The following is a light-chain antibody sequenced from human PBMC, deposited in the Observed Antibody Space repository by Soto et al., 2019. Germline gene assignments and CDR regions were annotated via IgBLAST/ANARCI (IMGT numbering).Light chain of an antibody. J-gene: IGKJ1*01. V-gene: IGKV1-8*01. CDR3: QQYYSYPRT. CDR2: AAS. CDR1: QGISSY. Sequence: AIRMTQSPSSLSASTGDRVTITCRASQGISSYLAWYQQKPGKAPKLLIYAASTLQSGVPSWFSGSGSGTDFTLTISCLQSEDFATYYCQQYYSYPRTFGQGTKVDIK.